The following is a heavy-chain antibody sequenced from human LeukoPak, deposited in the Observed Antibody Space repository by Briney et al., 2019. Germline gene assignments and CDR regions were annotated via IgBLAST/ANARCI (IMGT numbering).Heavy chain of an antibody. J-gene: IGHJ2*01. CDR1: GGSFSGYY. CDR3: ARRIITMVRGVIHWYFDL. D-gene: IGHD3-10*01. V-gene: IGHV4-34*01. CDR2: INHSGST. Sequence: SETLSLTCAVYGGSFSGYYWSWIRQPPGKGREWIGEINHSGSTNYNPSLKSRVTISVDTSKNQFSLKLSSVTAADTAVYYCARRIITMVRGVIHWYFDLWGRGTLVTVSS.